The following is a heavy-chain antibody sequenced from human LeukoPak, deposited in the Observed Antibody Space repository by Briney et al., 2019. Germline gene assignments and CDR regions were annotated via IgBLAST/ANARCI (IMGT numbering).Heavy chain of an antibody. D-gene: IGHD1-26*01. Sequence: KPSETLSLTCTVSGGSISSYYWSWIRQPAGKGLEWIGRIYASGSTNYNPSLKSRVTMSVDTSKSQFSLTLISVTAADTAVYYCARDPRGIVGANHNWFDPWGQGTLVTVSS. CDR3: ARDPRGIVGANHNWFDP. V-gene: IGHV4-4*07. CDR1: GGSISSYY. J-gene: IGHJ5*02. CDR2: IYASGST.